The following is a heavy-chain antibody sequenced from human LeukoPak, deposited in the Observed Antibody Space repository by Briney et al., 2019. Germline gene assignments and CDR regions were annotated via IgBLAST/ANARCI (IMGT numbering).Heavy chain of an antibody. V-gene: IGHV2-70*11. D-gene: IGHD6-19*01. Sequence: SGPTLVKPTQTLTLTCAFSGFSLSSSGMCVSWIRQPPGKALEWLARIDWDDDKYYSTSLKTRLTISKDTSKNQVVLTMTNMDPVDTATYYCARIRYSSGSTDYWGQGTLVTVSS. CDR3: ARIRYSSGSTDY. J-gene: IGHJ4*02. CDR1: GFSLSSSGMC. CDR2: IDWDDDK.